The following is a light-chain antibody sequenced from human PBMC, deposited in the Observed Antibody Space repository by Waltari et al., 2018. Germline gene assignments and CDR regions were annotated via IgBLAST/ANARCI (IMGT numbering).Light chain of an antibody. CDR2: NND. J-gene: IGLJ2*01. CDR1: RPTIENHF. V-gene: IGLV1-51*01. CDR3: ETWDSSLTVL. Sequence: QAVLPQPPSGSAAPGQRATISCSGTRPTIENHFVSCYQQVPGTAPKLLIYNNDKRPSGIPDRVSGSKSGSSATLDITGRQTGDEAVYYCETWDSSLTVLFGGGTKLTVL.